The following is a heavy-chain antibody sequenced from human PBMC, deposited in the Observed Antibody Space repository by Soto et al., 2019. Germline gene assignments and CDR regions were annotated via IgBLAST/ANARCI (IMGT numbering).Heavy chain of an antibody. CDR3: AKDRSGSYYGWFDP. D-gene: IGHD1-26*01. Sequence: GGSLRLSSAASGFTFSSYGMHWVRQAPGKGLEWVAVISYDGSNKYYADSVKGRFTISRDNSKNTLYLQMNSLRAEDTAVYYCAKDRSGSYYGWFDPLGQGTLVTVSS. J-gene: IGHJ5*02. V-gene: IGHV3-30*18. CDR1: GFTFSSYG. CDR2: ISYDGSNK.